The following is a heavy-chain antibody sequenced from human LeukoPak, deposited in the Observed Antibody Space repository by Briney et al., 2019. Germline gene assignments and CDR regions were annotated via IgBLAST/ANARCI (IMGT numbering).Heavy chain of an antibody. D-gene: IGHD6-19*01. CDR3: ARGPPYSSGWYLY. J-gene: IGHJ4*02. V-gene: IGHV4-34*01. CDR1: GGSFSGYY. CDR2: INHSGST. Sequence: SETLSLTCAVYGGSFSGYYWSWIRQPPGEGLEWIGEINHSGSTNYNPSLKSRVTISVDTSKNQFSLKLSSVTAADTAVYYCARGPPYSSGWYLYWGQGTLVTVSS.